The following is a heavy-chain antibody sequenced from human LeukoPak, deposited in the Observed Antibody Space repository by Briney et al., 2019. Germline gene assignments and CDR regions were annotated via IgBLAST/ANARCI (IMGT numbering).Heavy chain of an antibody. Sequence: PGGSLSLSCAASGFTLSSFWMSWVRQVPGKGLEWVANMKQDGSEKYYVDSVKGRFTISRDNAKNSLYLQMNSLRAEDTAVYYCARSMAAGFDIWGQGTVVIVSS. CDR2: MKQDGSEK. V-gene: IGHV3-7*04. CDR3: ARSMAAGFDI. CDR1: GFTLSSFW. J-gene: IGHJ3*02. D-gene: IGHD6-25*01.